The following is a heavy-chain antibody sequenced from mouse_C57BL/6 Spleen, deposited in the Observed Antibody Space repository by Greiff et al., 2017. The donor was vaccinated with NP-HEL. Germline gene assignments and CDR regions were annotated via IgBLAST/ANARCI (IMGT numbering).Heavy chain of an antibody. D-gene: IGHD2-5*01. Sequence: VKLMESGAELVRPGASVTLSCKASGYTFTDYEMHWVKQTPVHGLEWIGAIDPETGGTAYNQKFKGKAILTADKSSSTAYMELRSLTSEDSAVYYCTRTYYSTFAYWGQGTLVTVSA. J-gene: IGHJ3*01. V-gene: IGHV1-15*01. CDR2: IDPETGGT. CDR1: GYTFTDYE. CDR3: TRTYYSTFAY.